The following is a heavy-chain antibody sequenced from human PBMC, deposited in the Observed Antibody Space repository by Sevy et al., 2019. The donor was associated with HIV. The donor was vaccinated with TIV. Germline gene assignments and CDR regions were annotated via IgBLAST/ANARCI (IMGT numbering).Heavy chain of an antibody. J-gene: IGHJ6*02. CDR3: ARGSSENYELLWFGENGMDV. D-gene: IGHD3-10*01. CDR1: GYSFTSYW. CDR2: IYPGDSDT. V-gene: IGHV5-51*01. Sequence: GESLKISCKGSGYSFTSYWIGWVRQMPGKGLEWMGIIYPGDSDTRYSPSFQGQVTISADKSISTAYLQWSSLKASDTAMYYCARGSSENYELLWFGENGMDVWGQGTTVTVSS.